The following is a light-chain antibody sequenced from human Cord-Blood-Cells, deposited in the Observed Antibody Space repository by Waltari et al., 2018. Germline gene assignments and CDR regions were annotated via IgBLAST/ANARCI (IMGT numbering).Light chain of an antibody. V-gene: IGLV2-23*02. CDR2: EVS. CDR1: SSDVGSYNL. J-gene: IGLJ2*01. CDR3: CSYAGSSTVV. Sequence: QSALTQTASVSGSPGKSSTISCTGPSSDVGSYNLVCWYQQHPGKAPQLMIYEVSKRPSGVSNRFSGSKSGNTASLTISGLQAEDEADYYCCSYAGSSTVVFGGGTKLTVL.